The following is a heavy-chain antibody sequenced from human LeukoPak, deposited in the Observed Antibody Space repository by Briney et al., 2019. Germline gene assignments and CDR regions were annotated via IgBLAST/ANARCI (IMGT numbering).Heavy chain of an antibody. CDR2: IYTSGST. CDR3: ARRRMAGTSDYYYMDV. V-gene: IGHV4-61*02. CDR1: GGSISSGSYY. Sequence: SETLSLTCTVSGGSISSGSYYWSWIRQPAGKGLEWIGRIYTSGSTNYTPSLKSRVTISVDTSKNQFSLKLSSVTAADTAVYYCARRRMAGTSDYYYMDVWGKGTTVTVSS. J-gene: IGHJ6*03. D-gene: IGHD6-19*01.